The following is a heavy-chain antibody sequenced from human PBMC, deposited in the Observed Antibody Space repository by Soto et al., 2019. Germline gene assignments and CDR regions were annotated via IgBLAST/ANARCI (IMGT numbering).Heavy chain of an antibody. CDR3: AKDGSGYSSGWYPGYAFDI. CDR1: GFTFSSYA. Sequence: GGSLRLSCAASGFTFSSYAMSWVRQAPGKGLEWVSAISGSGGSTYYADSVKGRFTISRDNSKNTLYLQMNSLRAEDTAVYYCAKDGSGYSSGWYPGYAFDIWGQGTMVTVSS. V-gene: IGHV3-23*01. D-gene: IGHD6-19*01. J-gene: IGHJ3*02. CDR2: ISGSGGST.